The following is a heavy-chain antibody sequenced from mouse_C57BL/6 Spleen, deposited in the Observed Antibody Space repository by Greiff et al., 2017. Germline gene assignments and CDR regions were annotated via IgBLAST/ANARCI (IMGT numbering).Heavy chain of an antibody. CDR1: GYPFPSYW. V-gene: IGHV1-64*01. J-gene: IGHJ4*01. CDR2: IHPNSGST. Sequence: QVQLQQPGAELVKPGASVKLSCKASGYPFPSYWMHWVKQRPGQGLEWIGMIHPNSGSTNYNEKFKSKATLTVDKSSSTAYMQLSSLTSEDSAVYYCARAPHGDYAMDYWGQGTSVTVSS. CDR3: ARAPHGDYAMDY.